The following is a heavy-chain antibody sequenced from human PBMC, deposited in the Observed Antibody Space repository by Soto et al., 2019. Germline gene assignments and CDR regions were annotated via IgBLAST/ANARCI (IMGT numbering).Heavy chain of an antibody. CDR2: MNPNSGNT. V-gene: IGHV1-8*01. CDR1: GYTFTSYD. J-gene: IGHJ6*02. Sequence: ASVKVSCKASGYTFTSYDINWVRQATGQGLEWMGWMNPNSGNTGYAQKFQGRVTMTRNTSISTAYMELSSLRSEDTAVYHCARGHLRFLEWELRYFDWLSPDYYGMDVWGQGTTVTVSS. CDR3: ARGHLRFLEWELRYFDWLSPDYYGMDV. D-gene: IGHD3-9*01.